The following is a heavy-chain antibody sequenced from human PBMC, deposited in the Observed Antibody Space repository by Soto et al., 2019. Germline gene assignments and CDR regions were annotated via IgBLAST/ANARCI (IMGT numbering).Heavy chain of an antibody. J-gene: IGHJ6*02. CDR3: AKHDYGDYNGMDV. CDR1: GFTFSSYG. CDR2: ISYDGSNK. D-gene: IGHD4-17*01. V-gene: IGHV3-30*18. Sequence: VGSLRLSCAASGFTFSSYGMHWVRQAPGKGLEWVAVISYDGSNKYYADSVKGRFTISRDNSKNTLYLQMNSLRAEDTAVYYCAKHDYGDYNGMDVWGQGTTVTVSS.